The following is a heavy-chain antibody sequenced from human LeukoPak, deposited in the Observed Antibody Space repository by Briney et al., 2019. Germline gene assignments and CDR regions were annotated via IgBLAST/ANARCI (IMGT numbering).Heavy chain of an antibody. D-gene: IGHD1-1*01. V-gene: IGHV3-23*01. CDR1: GFTFSSYA. Sequence: GGSLRLSCAASGFTFSSYAMSWVRQAPGKGLEWVSAISGRGGSTYYADSVKGRFTISRDNSKNTLYLQMNSLRAEDTAVYYCAKAPVWNYYYGLDVWGQGTTVTVSS. J-gene: IGHJ6*02. CDR2: ISGRGGST. CDR3: AKAPVWNYYYGLDV.